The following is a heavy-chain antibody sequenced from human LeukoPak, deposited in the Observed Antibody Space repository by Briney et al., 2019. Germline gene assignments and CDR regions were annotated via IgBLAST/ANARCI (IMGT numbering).Heavy chain of an antibody. J-gene: IGHJ6*04. Sequence: GGSLRLSCVVSGFNFVTYPMNWVRQAPGKGLEWVSATSGSGGRTHYADSVKGRFTISRDNSKNTLYLQMNSLRADDTAVYYCAKDLRRDPAAGIVDVWGKGTTVTVSS. CDR3: AKDLRRDPAAGIVDV. CDR1: GFNFVTYP. V-gene: IGHV3-23*01. D-gene: IGHD6-13*01. CDR2: TSGSGGRT.